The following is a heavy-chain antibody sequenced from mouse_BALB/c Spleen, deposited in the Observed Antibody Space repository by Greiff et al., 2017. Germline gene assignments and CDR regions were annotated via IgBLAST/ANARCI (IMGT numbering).Heavy chain of an antibody. Sequence: DVKLVESGGGLVQPGGSLKLSCAASGFTFSSYTMSWVRQTPEKRLEWVAYISNGGGSTYYPDTVKGRFTISRDNAKNTLYLQMSSLKSEDTAMYYCARGYGFPFAYWGQGTLVTVSA. CDR1: GFTFSSYT. V-gene: IGHV5-12-2*01. J-gene: IGHJ3*01. CDR2: ISNGGGST. CDR3: ARGYGFPFAY. D-gene: IGHD2-2*01.